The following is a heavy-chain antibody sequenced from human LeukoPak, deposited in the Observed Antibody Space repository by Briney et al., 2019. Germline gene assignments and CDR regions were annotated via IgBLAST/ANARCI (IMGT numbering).Heavy chain of an antibody. V-gene: IGHV3-74*01. CDR1: GFTFSSYW. CDR3: ARAAIVVVPAATERYYYYYGMDV. J-gene: IGHJ6*02. Sequence: GGSLRLSCAASGFTFSSYWMHWVRQAPGKGLVWVSRINIDGSSTSYADSVKGRFTISRDNVKNTLYLQMNSLRAEDTAVYYCARAAIVVVPAATERYYYYYGMDVWGQGTTVTVSS. CDR2: INIDGSST. D-gene: IGHD2-2*01.